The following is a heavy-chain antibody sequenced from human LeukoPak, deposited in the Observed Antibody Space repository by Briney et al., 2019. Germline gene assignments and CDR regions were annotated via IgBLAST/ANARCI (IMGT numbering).Heavy chain of an antibody. D-gene: IGHD2-2*03. CDR3: AREAGYCSSTSCEEDYYYYYMDV. J-gene: IGHJ6*03. CDR1: GFTFRSYT. CDR2: ITGSSTYI. V-gene: IGHV3-21*01. Sequence: GGSLRLSCAASGFTFRSYTMNWVRQAPGKGLEWVSSITGSSTYIFYADSVKGRFTVSRDNAKNSLYLQMNSLRAEDTAVYYCAREAGYCSSTSCEEDYYYYYMDVWGKGTTVTVSS.